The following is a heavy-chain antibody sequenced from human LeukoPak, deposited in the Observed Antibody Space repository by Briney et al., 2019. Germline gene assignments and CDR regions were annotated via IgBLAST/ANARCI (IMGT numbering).Heavy chain of an antibody. CDR2: MNPNSGNT. J-gene: IGHJ4*02. D-gene: IGHD2-15*01. Sequence: ASVKVSCKASGYTFTSYDINWVRQATGQGLEWMGWMNPNSGNTGYAQKFQGRVTMTRNTSISTAYMELSSLRSEDTAVYYCARGGPGYCSGGSCFLPPLDYSGQGTLVTVSS. CDR3: ARGGPGYCSGGSCFLPPLDY. V-gene: IGHV1-8*01. CDR1: GYTFTSYD.